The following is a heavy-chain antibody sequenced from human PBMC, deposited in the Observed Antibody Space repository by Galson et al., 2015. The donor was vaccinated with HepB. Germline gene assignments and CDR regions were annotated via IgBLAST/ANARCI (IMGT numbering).Heavy chain of an antibody. CDR3: ASSNDYGDYFLHHWFDP. D-gene: IGHD4-17*01. CDR2: ISSSSSTI. Sequence: SLRLSCAASGFTFSSYSMNWVRQAPGKGLEWVSYISSSSSTIYYADSVKGRLTISRDNAKNSLYLQMNSLRDEDTAVYYCASSNDYGDYFLHHWFDPWGQGTLVTVSS. V-gene: IGHV3-48*02. CDR1: GFTFSSYS. J-gene: IGHJ5*02.